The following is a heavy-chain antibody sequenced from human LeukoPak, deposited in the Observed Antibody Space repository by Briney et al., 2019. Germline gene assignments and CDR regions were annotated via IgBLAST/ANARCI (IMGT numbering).Heavy chain of an antibody. V-gene: IGHV4-61*02. D-gene: IGHD1-1*01. J-gene: IGHJ4*02. CDR1: GGSISSGSYY. CDR3: ARDWYNWNDRYFDY. CDR2: IYTSGST. Sequence: SQTLSLTCTVSGGSISSGSYYWSWIRQPAGKGLEWIGRIYTSGSTNYNPSLKSRVTISVDTSKNQFSLKLSSVTAADTAVYYCARDWYNWNDRYFDYWGQGTLVTVSS.